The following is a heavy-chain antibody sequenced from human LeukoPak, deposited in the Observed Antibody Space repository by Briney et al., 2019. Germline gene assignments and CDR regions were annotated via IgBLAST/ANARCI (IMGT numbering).Heavy chain of an antibody. J-gene: IGHJ6*03. CDR1: GYTFTDYY. CDR3: ARDRDYGDYYYYYYMDV. CDR2: INPNIGGT. Sequence: ASVKVSCKASGYTFTDYYMHWVRQAPEQGLEWMGWINPNIGGTNYAQKFQGRVTMTRDTSISTAYLELSRLRSDDTAVYYCARDRDYGDYYYYYYMDVWGKGTTVTVSS. D-gene: IGHD4-17*01. V-gene: IGHV1-2*02.